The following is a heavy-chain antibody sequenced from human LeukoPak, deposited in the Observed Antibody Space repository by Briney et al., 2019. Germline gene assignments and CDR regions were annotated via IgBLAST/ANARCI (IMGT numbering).Heavy chain of an antibody. CDR1: GFTVSSNY. J-gene: IGHJ4*02. Sequence: PGGSLRLSCAASGFTVSSNYMSWVRQAPGEGLEWVSVIYSGGSTYYADYVKGRFTISRDNSKKTLYLQMNSLRAEDTAVYYCARDLTAYFDYWGQGTLVTVSS. CDR2: IYSGGST. D-gene: IGHD3-16*01. V-gene: IGHV3-66*01. CDR3: ARDLTAYFDY.